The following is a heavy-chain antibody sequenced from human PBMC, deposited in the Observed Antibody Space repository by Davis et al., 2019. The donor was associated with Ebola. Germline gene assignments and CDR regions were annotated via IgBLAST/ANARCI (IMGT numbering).Heavy chain of an antibody. CDR2: IYYSGST. D-gene: IGHD6-13*01. CDR3: ARIVSYSSSWYFDY. Sequence: MPGGSLRLSCTVSGGSISSSSYYWGWIRQPPGKGLEWIGSIYYSGSTYYNPSLKSRVTISVDTSKNQFSLKLSSVTAADTAVYYCARIVSYSSSWYFDYWGQGTLVTVSS. CDR1: GGSISSSSYY. J-gene: IGHJ4*02. V-gene: IGHV4-39*01.